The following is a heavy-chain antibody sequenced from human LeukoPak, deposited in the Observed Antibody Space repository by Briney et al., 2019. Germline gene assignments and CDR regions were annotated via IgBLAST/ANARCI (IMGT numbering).Heavy chain of an antibody. V-gene: IGHV4-34*01. D-gene: IGHD5-18*01. J-gene: IGHJ4*02. CDR2: INHSGST. CDR1: GGSFSGYY. CDR3: ARGRLGGDKSGPAMVTHFDY. Sequence: SETLSLTCAVYGGSFSGYYWSWIRQPPGKGLEWIGEINHSGSTNYNPSLKSRVTISVDTSKNQFSLKLSSVTAADTAVYYCARGRLGGDKSGPAMVTHFDYWGQGTLVTVSS.